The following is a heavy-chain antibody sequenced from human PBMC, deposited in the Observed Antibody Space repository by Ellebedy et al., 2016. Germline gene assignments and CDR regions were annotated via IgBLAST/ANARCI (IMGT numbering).Heavy chain of an antibody. D-gene: IGHD6-13*01. CDR1: GYTFTTYA. CDR2: INAGNGNT. Sequence: ASVKVSCKASGYTFTTYAMHWVRQAPGQGLEWMGWINAGNGNTKYSQKFQGRVSINRDTSASTAYMELSSLRSEDTAVYYCARVPLLDSSSWPDPFFDYWGQGTLVTVSS. V-gene: IGHV1-3*01. J-gene: IGHJ4*02. CDR3: ARVPLLDSSSWPDPFFDY.